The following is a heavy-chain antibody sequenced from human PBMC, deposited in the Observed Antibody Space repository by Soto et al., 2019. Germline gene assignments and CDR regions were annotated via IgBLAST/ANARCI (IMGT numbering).Heavy chain of an antibody. V-gene: IGHV4-31*03. J-gene: IGHJ4*02. CDR1: GGSISSGDSY. CDR3: ARTFYYGSGTSDY. D-gene: IGHD3-10*01. Sequence: SETLSLTCTVSGGSISSGDSYWTWIRQHPGTGLEWIGYIYYTGSAYYNPSLKSRVTISVDTSRSQFSLKLGSVTAADTAVYYCARTFYYGSGTSDYCGQGTLVTVSS. CDR2: IYYTGSA.